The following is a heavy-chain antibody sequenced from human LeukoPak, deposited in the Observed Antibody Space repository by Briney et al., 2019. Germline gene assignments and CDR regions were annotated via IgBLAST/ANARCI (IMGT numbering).Heavy chain of an antibody. J-gene: IGHJ4*02. CDR1: GFTFNSYA. Sequence: GGSLRLSCAASGFTFNSYAMTWVRQAPGEGLEWVSAIGVSGDSTYYAVSVKGRFTISRDNYKNTLYLQMNSLRTEDTALYYCARESYGNNYFDHWGQGTLVTVSS. V-gene: IGHV3-23*01. CDR3: ARESYGNNYFDH. D-gene: IGHD5-24*01. CDR2: IGVSGDST.